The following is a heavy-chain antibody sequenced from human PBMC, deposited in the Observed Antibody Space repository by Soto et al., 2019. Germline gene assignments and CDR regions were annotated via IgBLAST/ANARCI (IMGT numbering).Heavy chain of an antibody. CDR1: GHAFTSYW. Sequence: PGESLKISCTGSGHAFTSYWIAWVRQMPGKGLEWMGILYPGDSDTRYSPSFQGQVTISADKSITTAYLQWSSLKASDTAMYYCARGYCTTTICDPWFDPWGQGTLVTVSS. CDR2: LYPGDSDT. V-gene: IGHV5-51*01. CDR3: ARGYCTTTICDPWFDP. D-gene: IGHD2-2*01. J-gene: IGHJ5*02.